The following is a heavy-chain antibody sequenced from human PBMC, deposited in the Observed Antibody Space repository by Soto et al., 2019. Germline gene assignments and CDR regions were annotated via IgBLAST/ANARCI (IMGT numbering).Heavy chain of an antibody. D-gene: IGHD3-22*01. V-gene: IGHV4-59*08. Sequence: PSETLSLTCTVSGGSISSYYWSWIRQPPGKGLEWIGYIHYSGATKHNPSLKSRVTISVDTSKNQFSLKVSSVTAADTAVYYCARRAGYYYDTSVGAHDYWGQGTVVTVSS. J-gene: IGHJ4*02. CDR1: GGSISSYY. CDR3: ARRAGYYYDTSVGAHDY. CDR2: IHYSGAT.